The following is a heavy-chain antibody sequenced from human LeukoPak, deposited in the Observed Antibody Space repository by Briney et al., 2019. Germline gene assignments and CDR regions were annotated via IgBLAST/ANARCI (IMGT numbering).Heavy chain of an antibody. CDR2: ISSSSSYI. CDR1: GFTFSSYS. D-gene: IGHD2-2*01. J-gene: IGHJ4*02. V-gene: IGHV3-21*01. Sequence: GGSLRLSCAASGFTFSSYSMNWVRQAPGKGLEWVSSISSSSSYIYYADSVKGRFTISRDNAKNSLYLQMNSLRAEDTAVYYCARGRYCSSTSCYPTIIPTPLLDYWGQGTLVTVSS. CDR3: ARGRYCSSTSCYPTIIPTPLLDY.